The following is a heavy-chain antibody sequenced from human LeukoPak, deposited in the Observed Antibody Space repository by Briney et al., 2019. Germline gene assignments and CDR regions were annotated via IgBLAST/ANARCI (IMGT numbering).Heavy chain of an antibody. CDR2: IKEDGSEK. D-gene: IGHD3-22*01. CDR1: GFTFSSSW. V-gene: IGHV3-7*01. CDR3: ARSGYYYYFDY. J-gene: IGHJ4*02. Sequence: GGSLRLSCAASGFTFSSSWMSWVRQAPGKGLELVANIKEDGSEKKYVDSVMGRFTISRDNAKNSLYLQMNSLRAEDTAVYYCARSGYYYYFDYWGQGTLVTVSS.